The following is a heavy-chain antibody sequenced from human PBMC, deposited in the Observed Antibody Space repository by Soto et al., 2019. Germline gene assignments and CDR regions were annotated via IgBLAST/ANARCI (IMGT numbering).Heavy chain of an antibody. J-gene: IGHJ4*02. CDR3: AKIWTRYFDWLPTYYFDY. D-gene: IGHD3-9*01. CDR2: ISGSGGST. Sequence: GGSLRLSCAASGFTFSSYAMSWVRQAPGKGLEWVSAISGSGGSTYYADSVKGRFTISRDNSKNTLYLQMNSLRAEDTAVYYCAKIWTRYFDWLPTYYFDYWGQGTLVTVSS. CDR1: GFTFSSYA. V-gene: IGHV3-23*01.